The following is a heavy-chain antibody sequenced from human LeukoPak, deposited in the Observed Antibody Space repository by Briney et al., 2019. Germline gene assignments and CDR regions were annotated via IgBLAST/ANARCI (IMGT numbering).Heavy chain of an antibody. CDR1: GYTFISYQ. D-gene: IGHD6-6*01. J-gene: IGHJ4*02. CDR2: INPTGGST. CDR3: ARKGSSSCFDY. Sequence: AASVKVSCKASGYTFISYQMHWVRQAPGQGLEWMGIINPTGGSTSHAQKFQGGVTMTRDTSTSTAYMELSSLRSEDTAVYYCARKGSSSCFDYWGQGTLVTVSS. V-gene: IGHV1-46*01.